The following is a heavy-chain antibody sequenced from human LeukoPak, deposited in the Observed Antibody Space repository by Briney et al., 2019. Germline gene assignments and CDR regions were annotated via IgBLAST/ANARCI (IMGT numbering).Heavy chain of an antibody. J-gene: IGHJ6*03. V-gene: IGHV4-30-4*08. D-gene: IGHD3-22*01. CDR3: AGVHSSGYYPHYYYYYYMDV. CDR2: IYYSGST. CDR1: GGSISSGDYY. Sequence: SETLSLTCTVSGGSISSGDYYWSWIRQPPGKGLEWIGYIYYSGSTYYNPSLKSRVTISVDTSKNQFSLKLSSVTAADTAVYYCAGVHSSGYYPHYYYYYYMDVWGKGTTVTVSS.